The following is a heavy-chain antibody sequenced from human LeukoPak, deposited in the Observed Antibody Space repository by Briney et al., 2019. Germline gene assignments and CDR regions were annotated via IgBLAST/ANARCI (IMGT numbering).Heavy chain of an antibody. CDR2: ISGSGGST. CDR3: AKDLGSSGLDSYCYYYYGMDV. Sequence: GGSLRLSCAASGFTFSSYAMSWVRQAPGKGLEWVSAISGSGGSTYYADSVKGRFTISRDNSKNTLYLQMNSLRAEDTAVYYCAKDLGSSGLDSYCYYYYGMDVWGQGTTVTVSS. V-gene: IGHV3-23*01. CDR1: GFTFSSYA. D-gene: IGHD6-19*01. J-gene: IGHJ6*02.